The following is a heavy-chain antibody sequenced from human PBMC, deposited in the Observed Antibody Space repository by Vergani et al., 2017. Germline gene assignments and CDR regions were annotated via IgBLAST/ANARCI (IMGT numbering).Heavy chain of an antibody. CDR2: IYSGGST. CDR1: GFIVSSNY. J-gene: IGHJ2*01. CDR3: ARRQDSSGYYYDYWYFDL. V-gene: IGHV3-66*01. Sequence: EVQLVESGGGLVQPGGSLRLSCAASGFIVSSNYMSWVRQAPGKGLEWVSVIYSGGSTYYADSVKGRFTISRDNSKNTLYLQMNSLRAEDTAVYYCARRQDSSGYYYDYWYFDLWGRGTLVTVSS. D-gene: IGHD3-22*01.